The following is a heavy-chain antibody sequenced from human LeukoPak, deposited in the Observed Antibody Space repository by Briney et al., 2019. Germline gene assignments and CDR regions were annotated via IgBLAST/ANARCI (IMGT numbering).Heavy chain of an antibody. D-gene: IGHD2-8*01. CDR3: AKGRACTNGVCHFDY. V-gene: IGHV3-23*01. J-gene: IGHJ4*02. CDR2: IRTSGGST. Sequence: GGSLRLSCAASGFTFSSYDMSWVRQAPGKGLEWVSVIRTSGGSTYHADSVKGRFIISRDNSENTLYLQMNSLRAEDTAAYYCAKGRACTNGVCHFDYWGRGTLVTVSS. CDR1: GFTFSSYD.